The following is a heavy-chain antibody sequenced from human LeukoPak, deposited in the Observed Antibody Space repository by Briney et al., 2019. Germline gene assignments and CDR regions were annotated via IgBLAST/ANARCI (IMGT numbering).Heavy chain of an antibody. D-gene: IGHD3-9*01. CDR2: IYSGGST. CDR1: GFTFSSYA. Sequence: GGSLRLSCAASGFTFSSYAMSWVRQAPGKGLEWVSVIYSGGSTYYADSVKGRFTISRDNSKNTLYLQMNSLRAEDTAVYYCARAPYYDILTGYYFDYWGQGTLVTVSS. V-gene: IGHV3-53*01. CDR3: ARAPYYDILTGYYFDY. J-gene: IGHJ4*02.